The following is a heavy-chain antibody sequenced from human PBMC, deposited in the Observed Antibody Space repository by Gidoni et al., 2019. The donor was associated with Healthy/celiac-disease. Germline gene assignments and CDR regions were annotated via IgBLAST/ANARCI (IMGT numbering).Heavy chain of an antibody. Sequence: QVQLQESGPGLVKPSQTLSLTCTVSGVSLSSGGYYWSWIRQHPGKDLEWIGYIYYSGSTYYNPSLKSRVTISVDTSKNQFSLKLSSVTAADTAVYYCARDRVTMVQGPSSHYGMDVWGQGTTVTVSS. V-gene: IGHV4-31*03. J-gene: IGHJ6*02. CDR1: GVSLSSGGYY. CDR2: IYYSGST. CDR3: ARDRVTMVQGPSSHYGMDV. D-gene: IGHD3-10*01.